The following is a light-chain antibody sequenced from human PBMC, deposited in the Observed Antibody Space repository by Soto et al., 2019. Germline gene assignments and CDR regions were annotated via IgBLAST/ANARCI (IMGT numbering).Light chain of an antibody. J-gene: IGKJ1*01. CDR1: QSVSSI. Sequence: EIVLTQSPDTQSLCPGERATLSFRASQSVSSIFAWYQQKPGQAPRLLIYDASTWPTGIPARISGSGSGTELTLTINSLQSEDFAVYYCQQYNHWRTFGQGTKVDI. CDR3: QQYNHWRT. CDR2: DAS. V-gene: IGKV3-15*01.